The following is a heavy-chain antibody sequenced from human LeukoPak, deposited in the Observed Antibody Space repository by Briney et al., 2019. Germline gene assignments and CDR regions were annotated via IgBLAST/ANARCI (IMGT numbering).Heavy chain of an antibody. V-gene: IGHV1-18*01. CDR3: ARDPSVVAATPVDY. D-gene: IGHD2-15*01. CDR1: GYTFTSYG. Sequence: ASVKVSCKASGYTFTSYGISWVRQAPGQGLEWMGWISAYNGNTNYAQKLQGRVTMTTDTSTSTAYTELRSLRSDDTAVYYCARDPSVVAATPVDYWGQGTLVTVSS. J-gene: IGHJ4*02. CDR2: ISAYNGNT.